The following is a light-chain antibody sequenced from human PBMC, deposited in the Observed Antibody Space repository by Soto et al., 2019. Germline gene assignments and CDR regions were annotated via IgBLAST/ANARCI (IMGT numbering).Light chain of an antibody. V-gene: IGKV1-33*01. J-gene: IGKJ2*03. CDR2: DAT. Sequence: DVQMTQSPSSLSASVGDRVTITCQASQALSNHLNWYHQKPGKAPKLLIYDATNLEGGVPSRFIGSGSATSYTVTISSLQGEDVGIYYCQQYDRLYSFGQGTRVEI. CDR1: QALSNH. CDR3: QQYDRLYS.